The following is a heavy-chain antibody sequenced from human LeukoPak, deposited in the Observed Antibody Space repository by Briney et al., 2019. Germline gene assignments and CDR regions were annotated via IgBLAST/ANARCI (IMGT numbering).Heavy chain of an antibody. CDR1: GGSISSNSYY. J-gene: IGHJ4*02. CDR3: ARTARDYGSGSYYSYYFDY. CDR2: IYYSGST. Sequence: PSETLSLTCTVSGGSISSNSYYWGWIRQPPGKGLEWIGSIYYSGSTYYNPSLKSRVTISVDTSKNQFSLKLSSVTAADTAVYYCARTARDYGSGSYYSYYFDYWGQGTLVTVSS. V-gene: IGHV4-39*01. D-gene: IGHD3-10*01.